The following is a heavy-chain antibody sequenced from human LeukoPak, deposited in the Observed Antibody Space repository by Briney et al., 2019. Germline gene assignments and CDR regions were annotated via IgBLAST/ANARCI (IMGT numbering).Heavy chain of an antibody. CDR3: RRQLRCNTYYCYYGAVV. CDR2: IRSKGNSYAT. J-gene: IGHJ6*01. Sequence: GGSLRLSCAASGFTFSGSAMHWVRQASGKGLEWVGRIRSKGNSYATAYAASVSGRFTISRDDSSNTAYLQMSSLKPEYTAVHYCRRQLRCNTYYCYYGAVVWLQGTTVTVSS. V-gene: IGHV3-73*01. CDR1: GFTFSGSA.